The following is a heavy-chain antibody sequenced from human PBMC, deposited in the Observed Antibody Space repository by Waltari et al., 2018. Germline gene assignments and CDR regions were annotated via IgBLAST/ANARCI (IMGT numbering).Heavy chain of an antibody. Sequence: EVQLVESGGGLVQPGGSLRLSCVASGFSFSSSWMTWVRQAPGKGLEWVANIKPDGSGKYYVDSVKGRFTVSRDNAKNSLYLQMNSLRAEDTAVYYCARDTPRESSSDYWGQGTLVTVSS. D-gene: IGHD6-6*01. CDR3: ARDTPRESSSDY. CDR2: IKPDGSGK. J-gene: IGHJ4*02. CDR1: GFSFSSSW. V-gene: IGHV3-7*01.